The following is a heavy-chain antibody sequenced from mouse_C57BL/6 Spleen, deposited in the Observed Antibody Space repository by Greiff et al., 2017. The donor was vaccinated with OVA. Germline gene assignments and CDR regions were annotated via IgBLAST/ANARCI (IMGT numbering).Heavy chain of an antibody. CDR3: ARERSGGYGSPYFDY. CDR1: GFTFSSYA. J-gene: IGHJ2*01. Sequence: EVQVVESGGGLVKPGGSLKLSCAASGFTFSSYAMSWVRQTPEKRLEWVATISDGGSYTYYPDNVKGRFTISRDNAKNNLYLQMSHLKSEDTAMYYCARERSGGYGSPYFDYWGQGTTLTVSS. CDR2: ISDGGSYT. D-gene: IGHD1-1*01. V-gene: IGHV5-4*01.